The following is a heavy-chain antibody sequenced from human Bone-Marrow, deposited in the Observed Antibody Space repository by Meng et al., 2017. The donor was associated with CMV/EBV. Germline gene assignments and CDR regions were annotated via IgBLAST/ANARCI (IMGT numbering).Heavy chain of an antibody. D-gene: IGHD5-18*01. Sequence: GESLKISCAASGFTFSSYWMSWVRQAPGKGLEWVANIKHDGSEKNYVDSVEGRFTISRDNAKNSLYQQMNSLRAEDTAVYYFARVWRDSYGPHYFDYWGQGTLVTVSS. CDR1: GFTFSSYW. J-gene: IGHJ4*02. CDR3: ARVWRDSYGPHYFDY. V-gene: IGHV3-7*01. CDR2: IKHDGSEK.